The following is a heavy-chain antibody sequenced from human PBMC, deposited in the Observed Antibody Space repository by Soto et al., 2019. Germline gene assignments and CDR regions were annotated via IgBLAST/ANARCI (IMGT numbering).Heavy chain of an antibody. Sequence: QVQLQQWGAGLLKPSETLSLTCAVYGGSFSTYYWSWIRQPPGKGLEWIGEINHSGSTNYSPSLKGRVTISVDTATNQFSLKLSSVTAADTAVYYCARGKGYCNTSSCRECGSCYYDYWGQGTLVSVSS. D-gene: IGHD2-2*01. CDR1: GGSFSTYY. V-gene: IGHV4-34*01. CDR2: INHSGST. CDR3: ARGKGYCNTSSCRECGSCYYDY. J-gene: IGHJ4*02.